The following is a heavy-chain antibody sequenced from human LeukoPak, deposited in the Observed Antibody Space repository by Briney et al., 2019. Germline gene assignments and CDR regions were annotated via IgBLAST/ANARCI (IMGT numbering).Heavy chain of an antibody. J-gene: IGHJ4*02. V-gene: IGHV3-53*01. CDR3: ARVSKGNYFDY. Sequence: GGSLRLSCEVSGFTVSSNYVSWVRHAPGKGLECVSVIYTGGSTYYADSVTGRFTISRDNSKNTLYLQMNRLRAEDTAVYYCARVSKGNYFDYWGQGTLVAVSP. CDR1: GFTVSSNY. CDR2: IYTGGST.